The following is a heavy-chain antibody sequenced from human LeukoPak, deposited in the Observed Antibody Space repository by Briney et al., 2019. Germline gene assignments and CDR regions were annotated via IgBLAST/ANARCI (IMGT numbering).Heavy chain of an antibody. CDR2: IYYSGTT. J-gene: IGHJ4*02. Sequence: SETLSLTCTVSGGPISSSSCFWVWIRQPPGKGLEWIGSIYYSGTTYYSPSLKSRLTISVDTSKNQFSLNLNSVTAADTAVYYCGKLVLENYYFTYWGEATLVTVSS. D-gene: IGHD1-1*01. V-gene: IGHV4-39*01. CDR3: GKLVLENYYFTY. CDR1: GGPISSSSCF.